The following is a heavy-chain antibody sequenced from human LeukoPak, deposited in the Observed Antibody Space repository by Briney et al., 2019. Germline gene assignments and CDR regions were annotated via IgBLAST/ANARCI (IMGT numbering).Heavy chain of an antibody. Sequence: GGSLRLSCAASGFTFSSYSMNCVRQSPGKGLEWVPYISSSSNTIYYADSVKGRFTISRDNTNNSLYLQMNSLRAEDTAVYYCARDGFDFWSGYPTTVDYWGQGTLVTVSS. CDR1: GFTFSSYS. V-gene: IGHV3-48*01. CDR3: ARDGFDFWSGYPTTVDY. CDR2: ISSSSNTI. D-gene: IGHD3-3*01. J-gene: IGHJ4*02.